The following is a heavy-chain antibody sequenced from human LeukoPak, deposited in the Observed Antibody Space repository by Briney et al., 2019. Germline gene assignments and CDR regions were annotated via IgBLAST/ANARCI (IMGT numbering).Heavy chain of an antibody. V-gene: IGHV4-59*12. J-gene: IGHJ4*02. CDR2: IYHSGST. CDR3: GAESERWLVRS. Sequence: SETLSLTCTVSGGSISSYYWSWIRQPPGKGLEWIGEIYHSGSTNYNPSLKSRVTISVDKSKNQFSLKLSSVTAADTAVYYCGAESERWLVRSWGQGTLVTVSS. D-gene: IGHD6-19*01. CDR1: GGSISSYY.